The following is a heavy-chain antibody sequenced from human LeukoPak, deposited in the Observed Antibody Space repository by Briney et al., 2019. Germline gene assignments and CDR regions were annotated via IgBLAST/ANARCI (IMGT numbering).Heavy chain of an antibody. Sequence: PSETLSLTCTVSGGSISSGDYYWSWIRQPPGKGLEWIGYIYYSGSTYYNPSLKSRVTISVDTSKNQFSLKLSSVTAADTAVYYCARSGGDGRPVDYWGQGTLVNVSS. D-gene: IGHD3-16*01. V-gene: IGHV4-30-4*08. CDR1: GGSISSGDYY. CDR3: ARSGGDGRPVDY. CDR2: IYYSGST. J-gene: IGHJ4*02.